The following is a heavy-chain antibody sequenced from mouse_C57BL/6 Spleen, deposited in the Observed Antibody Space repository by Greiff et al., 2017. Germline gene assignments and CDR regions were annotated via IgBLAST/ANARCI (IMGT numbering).Heavy chain of an antibody. Sequence: VQLKQSGAELVRPGASVKLSCTASGFNIKDDYMHWVKQRPEQGLEWIGWIDPENGDTEYASKFQGKATITADASSNTAYLQLSSLTSEDTAVYYCTTGYSPFAYWGQGTLVTVSA. CDR3: TTGYSPFAY. CDR2: IDPENGDT. D-gene: IGHD2-12*01. J-gene: IGHJ3*01. V-gene: IGHV14-4*01. CDR1: GFNIKDDY.